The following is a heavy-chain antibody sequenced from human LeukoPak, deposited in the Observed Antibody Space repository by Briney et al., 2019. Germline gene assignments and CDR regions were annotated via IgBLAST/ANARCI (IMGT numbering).Heavy chain of an antibody. CDR1: GDSVSTNLYY. D-gene: IGHD6-6*01. CDR2: LFHSGTT. Sequence: SETLSLTCTVSGDSVSTNLYYWGWIRQPPGKGLEWIGNLFHSGTTYYHPSLKSRVSISVDTSKNQFSLKPNSVTAADTAVYYCARQGYGRSSFFDHWGQGTLVTVSS. V-gene: IGHV4-39*01. CDR3: ARQGYGRSSFFDH. J-gene: IGHJ4*02.